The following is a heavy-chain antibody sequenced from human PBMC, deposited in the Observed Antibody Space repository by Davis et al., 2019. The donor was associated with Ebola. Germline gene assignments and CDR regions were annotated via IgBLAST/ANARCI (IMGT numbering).Heavy chain of an antibody. V-gene: IGHV4-34*01. J-gene: IGHJ6*04. D-gene: IGHD3-10*01. CDR1: GGSFSGYY. CDR2: INHSGST. CDR3: ARTGLLWFGELLYYYYDMDV. Sequence: SETLSLTCAVYGGSFSGYYWSWIRQPPGKGLEWIGEINHSGSTNYNPSLKSRVTISVDTSKNQFSLKLSSVTAADTAVYYCARTGLLWFGELLYYYYDMDVWGKGTTVTVSS.